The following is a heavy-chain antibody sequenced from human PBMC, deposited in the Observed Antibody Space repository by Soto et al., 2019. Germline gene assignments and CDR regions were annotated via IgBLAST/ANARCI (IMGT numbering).Heavy chain of an antibody. CDR3: ARAGYDSSGYYFYAMDV. J-gene: IGHJ6*02. CDR2: IGTAGDP. D-gene: IGHD3-22*01. Sequence: GGSLRLSCVASGFILSGYDMHWVRQPSGKGLEWVSAIGTAGDPYYSGSVKGRFTISRGNAENSLYLQMNNLRAGDTAVYYCARAGYDSSGYYFYAMDVWGPGTTVTVSS. V-gene: IGHV3-13*05. CDR1: GFILSGYD.